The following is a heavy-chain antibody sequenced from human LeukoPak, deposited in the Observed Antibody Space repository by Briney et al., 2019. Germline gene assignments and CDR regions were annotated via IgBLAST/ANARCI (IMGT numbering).Heavy chain of an antibody. J-gene: IGHJ6*03. CDR2: IYYSGST. Sequence: SQTLSLTCTVSGGSIGSGAYYWGWIRQPPGKGLEWIGSIYYSGSTYYNPSLKSRVTISVDTSKNQFSLKLSSVTAADTAVYYCARHPADFSLNYYYYYMDVWGKGTTVTVSS. D-gene: IGHD3-3*01. CDR3: ARHPADFSLNYYYYYMDV. CDR1: GGSIGSGAYY. V-gene: IGHV4-39*01.